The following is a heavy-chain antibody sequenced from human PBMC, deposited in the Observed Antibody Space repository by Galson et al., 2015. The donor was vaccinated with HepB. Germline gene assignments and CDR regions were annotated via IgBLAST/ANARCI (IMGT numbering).Heavy chain of an antibody. D-gene: IGHD2-21*01. J-gene: IGHJ6*03. CDR3: ARAACGGKCLRDYMDV. CDR2: ISGSGGPI. Sequence: SLRLSCAASGLTFSDYYMSWIRQAPGKGLELVSYISGSGGPIYADSVKGRFTVSRDNAKKTLFPQMSSLRAADTAIYYCARAACGGKCLRDYMDVWGKGTTVTVSS. V-gene: IGHV3-11*01. CDR1: GLTFSDYY.